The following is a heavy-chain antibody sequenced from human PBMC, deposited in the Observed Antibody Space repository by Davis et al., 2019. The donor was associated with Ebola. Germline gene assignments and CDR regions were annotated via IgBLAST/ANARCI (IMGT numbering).Heavy chain of an antibody. CDR3: ARDFSDYPWLDFHS. J-gene: IGHJ4*02. CDR2: TNPNSGGT. D-gene: IGHD4-17*01. V-gene: IGHV1-2*06. Sequence: ASVKVSCKASGYTFTGYYMNWVRQAPGQGLEWMGRTNPNSGGTNYAQKFQGRVTMTRDTSISTAYMELSRLRSDDTAVYYCARDFSDYPWLDFHSWGQGTLVTVSS. CDR1: GYTFTGYY.